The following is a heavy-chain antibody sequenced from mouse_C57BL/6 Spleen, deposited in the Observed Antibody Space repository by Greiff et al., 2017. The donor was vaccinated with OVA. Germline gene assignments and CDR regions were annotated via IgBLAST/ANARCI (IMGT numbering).Heavy chain of an antibody. CDR2: ISDGGSYT. V-gene: IGHV5-4*01. D-gene: IGHD2-5*01. Sequence: EVKVVESGGGLVKPGGSLKLSCAASGFTFSSYAMSWVRQTPEKRLEWVATISDGGSYTYYPDNVKGRFTISRDNAKNNLYLQMSHLKSEDTAMYYCAREEYSNYWYFDVWGTGTTVTVSS. CDR1: GFTFSSYA. J-gene: IGHJ1*03. CDR3: AREEYSNYWYFDV.